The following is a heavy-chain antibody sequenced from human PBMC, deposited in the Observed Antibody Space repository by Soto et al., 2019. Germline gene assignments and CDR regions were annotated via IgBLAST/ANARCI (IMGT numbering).Heavy chain of an antibody. CDR2: IYNSGIT. D-gene: IGHD3-3*01. Sequence: SETLSLTCTVSGGSISSGDYSWSWVRQSPGKGLEWIGHIYNSGITDYNPSLKSRVVISIDTSRNQFSLRLNSLTAADRAVYFCARGVTVFGLVSRFWFDPWGQGTVVTVS. J-gene: IGHJ5*02. CDR1: GGSISSGDYS. V-gene: IGHV4-30-4*01. CDR3: ARGVTVFGLVSRFWFDP.